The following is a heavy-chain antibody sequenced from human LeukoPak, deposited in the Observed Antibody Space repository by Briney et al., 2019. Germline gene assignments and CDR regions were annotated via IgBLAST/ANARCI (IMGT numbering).Heavy chain of an antibody. CDR2: ISAYNGNT. CDR3: ARGAPYSGSYLPLTLIDY. D-gene: IGHD1-26*01. V-gene: IGHV1-18*01. J-gene: IGHJ4*02. CDR1: GYTFTSYG. Sequence: ASVKVSCKASGYTFTSYGISWVRQAPGQGLEWMGWISAYNGNTNYAQKLQGRVTMTTDTSTSTAYMELRSLRSDDTAVYYCARGAPYSGSYLPLTLIDYWGQGTLVTVSS.